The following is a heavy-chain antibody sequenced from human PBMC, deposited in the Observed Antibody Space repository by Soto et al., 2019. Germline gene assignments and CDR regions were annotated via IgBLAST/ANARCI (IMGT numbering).Heavy chain of an antibody. J-gene: IGHJ4*02. Sequence: QVQLVQSGAEVKKPGSSVKVSCKASGGTFSSYTISWVRQAPGQGLEWMGRIIPILGITNYAQKFQGRVTITAEKSTSTAYMELSSLRSEDTAMYYCARERGIGYESDHWGQGTLVTVSS. V-gene: IGHV1-69*08. CDR3: ARERGIGYESDH. CDR2: IIPILGIT. D-gene: IGHD5-12*01. CDR1: GGTFSSYT.